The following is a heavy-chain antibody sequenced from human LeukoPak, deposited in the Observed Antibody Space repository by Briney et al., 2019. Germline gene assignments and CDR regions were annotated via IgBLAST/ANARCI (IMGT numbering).Heavy chain of an antibody. CDR2: IRYDGSNK. V-gene: IGHV3-30*02. CDR1: GFTFSSYG. J-gene: IGHJ4*02. Sequence: GGSLRLSCAASGFTFSSYGMHWVRQAPGKGLEWVAFIRYDGSNKYYADSVKGRFTISRDNAKNSLYLQMNSLRADDTAFYYCARDTLGEGEDANYAVYYFDFWGQGTVVTVSS. CDR3: ARDTLGEGEDANYAVYYFDF. D-gene: IGHD4/OR15-4a*01.